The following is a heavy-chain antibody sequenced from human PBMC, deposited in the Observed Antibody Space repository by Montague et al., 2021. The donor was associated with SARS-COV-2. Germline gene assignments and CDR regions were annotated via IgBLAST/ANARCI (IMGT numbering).Heavy chain of an antibody. Sequence: SETLSLTCTVSGDSIRSCHWTWIRQPPGKGLEWIGRIYYSGRTIYNPSLKSRVTISVDTSKNQFSLNLRSMVAADTAIYYCTRGRGIAAADGYYYGMDVWGQGTTVTVSS. J-gene: IGHJ6*02. D-gene: IGHD6-13*01. V-gene: IGHV4-59*13. CDR3: TRGRGIAAADGYYYGMDV. CDR1: GDSIRSCH. CDR2: IYYSGRT.